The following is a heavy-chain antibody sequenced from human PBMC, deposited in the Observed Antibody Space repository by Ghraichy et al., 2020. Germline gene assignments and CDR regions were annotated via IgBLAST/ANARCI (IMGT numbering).Heavy chain of an antibody. Sequence: SETLSLTCAVYGGSFSGYYWSWIRQPPGKGLEWIGEINHSGSTNYNPSLKSRVTISVDTSKNQFSLKLSSVTAADTAVYYCARGPVNWPGPTRGYWYFDLWGRGTLVTVSS. CDR1: GGSFSGYY. CDR2: INHSGST. D-gene: IGHD3-10*01. CDR3: ARGPVNWPGPTRGYWYFDL. V-gene: IGHV4-34*01. J-gene: IGHJ2*01.